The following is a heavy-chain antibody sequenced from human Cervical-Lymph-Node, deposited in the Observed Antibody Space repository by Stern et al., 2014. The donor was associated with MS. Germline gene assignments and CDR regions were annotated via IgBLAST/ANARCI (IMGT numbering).Heavy chain of an antibody. CDR1: GGSVGSGSYD. CDR3: ARDKEDTNMAFRYFDN. V-gene: IGHV4-61*02. Sequence: QMQLVQSGPGLVKPSQTLSLTCTVSGGSVGSGSYDWSWIRQPAGKGLEWIGRIYTTGSTYYNPSLKSRVSISIDTSKNQVSLKLTSVTAADTAVYYCARDKEDTNMAFRYFDNWGQGTLVTVSS. J-gene: IGHJ4*02. CDR2: IYTTGST. D-gene: IGHD5-18*01.